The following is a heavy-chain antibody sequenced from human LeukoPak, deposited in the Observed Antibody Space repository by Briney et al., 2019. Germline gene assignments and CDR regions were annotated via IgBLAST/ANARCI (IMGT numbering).Heavy chain of an antibody. CDR3: ARGSGGRDQYYCYMDV. CDR1: GGTFSSYA. J-gene: IGHJ6*03. D-gene: IGHD2-15*01. V-gene: IGHV1-69*05. Sequence: RASVKVSCKASGGTFSSYAISWVRQAPGQGLEWMGGIIPIFGTANYAQKFQGRVTITTDESTSTAYMELSSLRSEDTAVYYCARGSGGRDQYYCYMDVWGKGTTVTVSS. CDR2: IIPIFGTA.